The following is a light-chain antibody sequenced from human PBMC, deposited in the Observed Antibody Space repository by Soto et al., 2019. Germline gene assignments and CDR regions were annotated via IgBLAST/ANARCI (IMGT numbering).Light chain of an antibody. Sequence: DIQMTQSPSSLSASVGDRVTITCQGSQDSSNYLNWYQQKPGKAPKLLIFYASNVETGVPSRFSGSGSGTDFTFTIHSLQPEDAATYYCQQYEDLPLTFGGGTKVGIK. CDR3: QQYEDLPLT. J-gene: IGKJ4*01. CDR2: YAS. V-gene: IGKV1-33*01. CDR1: QDSSNY.